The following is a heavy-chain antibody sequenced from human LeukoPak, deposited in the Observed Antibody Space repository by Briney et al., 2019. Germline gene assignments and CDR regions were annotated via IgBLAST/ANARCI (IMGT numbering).Heavy chain of an antibody. V-gene: IGHV4-34*01. CDR2: INHSGST. Sequence: PSETLSLTCAVYGGSFSGYYWSWIRQPPGEGLEWIGEINHSGSTNYNPSLKSRVTISVDTSKNQFSLKLSSVTAADTAVYYCARKYYYDSSGSSWGCYFDYWGQGTLVTVSS. J-gene: IGHJ4*02. CDR1: GGSFSGYY. D-gene: IGHD3-22*01. CDR3: ARKYYYDSSGSSWGCYFDY.